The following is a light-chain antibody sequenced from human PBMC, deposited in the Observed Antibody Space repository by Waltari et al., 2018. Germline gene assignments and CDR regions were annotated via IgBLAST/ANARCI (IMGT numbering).Light chain of an antibody. CDR1: SSNIGNNY. Sequence: QSVLTQPPSVSAAPGQKVTISCSGSSSNIGNNYVSWYQQLPGTAPKLLIYEKTERPSGIPDRFSGSKSGTSATLGITGLQTGDEADYYCGTWDSSLSAAVFGGGTQLTVL. J-gene: IGLJ7*01. V-gene: IGLV1-51*02. CDR3: GTWDSSLSAAV. CDR2: EKT.